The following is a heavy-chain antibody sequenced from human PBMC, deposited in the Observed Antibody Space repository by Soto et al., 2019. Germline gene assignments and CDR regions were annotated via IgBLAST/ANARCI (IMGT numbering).Heavy chain of an antibody. CDR1: GYSFTDYW. D-gene: IGHD6-6*01. CDR2: IYPGDSDT. V-gene: IGHV5-51*01. Sequence: GESLKISCKASGYSFTDYWIGWVRQMPGKGLEWMGIIYPGDSDTKYSPSFQGQVTMSADKSISTAYLQWNSLKASDSAMYYCARDGLSSSSSFDYWGQGTLVTVSS. J-gene: IGHJ4*02. CDR3: ARDGLSSSSSFDY.